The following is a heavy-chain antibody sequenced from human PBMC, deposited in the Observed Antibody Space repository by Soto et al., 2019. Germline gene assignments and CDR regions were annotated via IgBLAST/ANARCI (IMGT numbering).Heavy chain of an antibody. Sequence: VQLRESGPGQVKTSGTLSLTSAVSGGSMKTTNWWSWVRQPPAKGLEWIGEVFHSGITRYNPSLKSRATVWVDTSKNQFFPNLASVTAADTAVYYCTKDEAGSPFRYWGQGALVAVSS. V-gene: IGHV4-4*02. CDR1: GGSMKTTNW. CDR3: TKDEAGSPFRY. CDR2: VFHSGIT. D-gene: IGHD1-26*01. J-gene: IGHJ4*02.